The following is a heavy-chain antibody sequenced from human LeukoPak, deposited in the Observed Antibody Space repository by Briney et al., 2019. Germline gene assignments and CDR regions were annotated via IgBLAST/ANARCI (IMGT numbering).Heavy chain of an antibody. CDR1: GGSISSGSYY. CDR3: AREEGTYYFDGSGYFAY. J-gene: IGHJ4*02. V-gene: IGHV4-61*02. D-gene: IGHD3-22*01. CDR2: IYTSGST. Sequence: SETLSLTCTVSGGSISSGSYYWSWIRQPAGKGLEWIGRIYTSGSTNYNPSLKSRVTISVDTSKNQFSLKLSSVTAADTAVYYCAREEGTYYFDGSGYFAYWGQGTLVTVSS.